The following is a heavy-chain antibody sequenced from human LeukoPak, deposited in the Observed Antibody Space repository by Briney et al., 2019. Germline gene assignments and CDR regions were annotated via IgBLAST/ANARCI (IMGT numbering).Heavy chain of an antibody. CDR2: IYWNDDK. J-gene: IGHJ4*02. CDR3: AHSLPSPGPYYFDY. Sequence: SGPTLMKPTQTLTLTCTFSGFSLSTSGVGVGWIRQPPGKALEWLALIYWNDDKRYSPSLKSRLTITKDTSKNQVVLTMANMDPVDTATYYCAHSLPSPGPYYFDYWGQGTLVTVSS. V-gene: IGHV2-5*01. CDR1: GFSLSTSGVG.